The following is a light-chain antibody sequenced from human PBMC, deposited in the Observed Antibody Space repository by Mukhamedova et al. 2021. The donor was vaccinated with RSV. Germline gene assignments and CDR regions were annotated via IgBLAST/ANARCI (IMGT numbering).Light chain of an antibody. J-gene: IGKJ2*01. CDR2: GAS. V-gene: IGKV3-20*01. CDR1: QNIRNNY. Sequence: GERATLSCRASQNIRNNYLAWYQQKPGQAPRLLIYGASSRATGIPDTFSGSGSGTDFSLTISRLEPEDFAVYYCQQYDSPPYTF. CDR3: QQYDSPPYT.